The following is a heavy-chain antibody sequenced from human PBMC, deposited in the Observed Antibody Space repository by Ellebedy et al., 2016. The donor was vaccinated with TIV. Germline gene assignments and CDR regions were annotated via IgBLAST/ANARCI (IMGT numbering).Heavy chain of an antibody. V-gene: IGHV2-70*11. Sequence: SGPTLVKPTQTLTLTCTFSGFSLSTSGMCVSWIRQPPGKALEWLARIDWDDDKYYSTSLKTRLTISKDTSKNQVVLTMTNMDPVDTATYYCARQPFYDSSGYGAFDIWGQGTMVTVSS. CDR2: IDWDDDK. J-gene: IGHJ3*02. D-gene: IGHD3-22*01. CDR3: ARQPFYDSSGYGAFDI. CDR1: GFSLSTSGMC.